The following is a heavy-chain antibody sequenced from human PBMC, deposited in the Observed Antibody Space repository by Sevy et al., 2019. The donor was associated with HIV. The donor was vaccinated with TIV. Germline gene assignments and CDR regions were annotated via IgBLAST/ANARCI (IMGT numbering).Heavy chain of an antibody. CDR2: ISHDGINE. J-gene: IGHJ6*02. V-gene: IGHV3-30*18. CDR1: GFSFSYYG. Sequence: GGSLRLSCIGSGFSFSYYGIHWVRQSPGKGLDWVALISHDGINEYYADSVKGRFTISRHNSKNTLYLEMNSLRNEDTAIYFCANAYSGSYSHSYLYALDVWGQGTTVTVSS. CDR3: ANAYSGSYSHSYLYALDV. D-gene: IGHD1-26*01.